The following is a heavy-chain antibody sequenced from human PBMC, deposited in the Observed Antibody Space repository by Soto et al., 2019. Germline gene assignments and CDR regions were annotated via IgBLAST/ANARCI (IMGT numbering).Heavy chain of an antibody. Sequence: SETLSLTCAVSGASISNGGYSWNWIRQSPGKGLEWIGNIFQVGNTYYNPSLRSRVTISVDKSKNQFSLDLRDVTAADTAVYYCARGIDYFDSGGYSQNADYFKYWGQGIMVTFYS. CDR1: GASISNGGYS. CDR3: ARGIDYFDSGGYSQNADYFKY. J-gene: IGHJ1*01. V-gene: IGHV4-30-2*06. CDR2: IFQVGNT. D-gene: IGHD3-22*01.